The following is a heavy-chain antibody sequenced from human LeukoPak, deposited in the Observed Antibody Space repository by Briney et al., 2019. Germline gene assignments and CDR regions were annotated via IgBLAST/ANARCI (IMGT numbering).Heavy chain of an antibody. CDR2: IYHSGST. J-gene: IGHJ4*02. Sequence: SETLSLTCAVYGGSFSGYYWSWIRQPPGKGLEWIGEIYHSGSTNYNPSLKSRVTISVDKSKNQFSLKLSSVTAADTAVYYCAREGSSGYNDYWGQGTLVTVSS. CDR3: AREGSSGYNDY. V-gene: IGHV4-34*01. CDR1: GGSFSGYY. D-gene: IGHD3-22*01.